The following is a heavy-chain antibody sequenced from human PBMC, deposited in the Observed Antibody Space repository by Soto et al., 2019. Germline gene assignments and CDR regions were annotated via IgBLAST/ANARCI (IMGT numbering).Heavy chain of an antibody. J-gene: IGHJ5*02. CDR3: ARDWTTYYYDSSGKNWFDP. Sequence: VASVKVSCKASGYTFTSYYMHWVRQAPGQGLEWMGIINPSGGSTSYAQKFQGRVTMTRDTSTSTVYMELSSLRSEDTAVYYCARDWTTYYYDSSGKNWFDPWGQGTLVTVSS. CDR1: GYTFTSYY. V-gene: IGHV1-46*03. CDR2: INPSGGST. D-gene: IGHD3-22*01.